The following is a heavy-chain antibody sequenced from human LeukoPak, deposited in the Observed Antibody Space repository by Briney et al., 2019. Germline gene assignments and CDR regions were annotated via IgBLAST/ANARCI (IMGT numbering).Heavy chain of an antibody. V-gene: IGHV3-30*02. D-gene: IGHD5-24*01. CDR3: AKRDGYNSGPFDY. Sequence: EGSLRLSCAASGFTFSSYGMHWVRQAPGKGLEWVAFIQSDGSDQYYADSVKGRLSISRDNSKNTLYLQMNSLRTEDTAVYYCAKRDGYNSGPFDYWGQGTLVTVSS. CDR2: IQSDGSDQ. J-gene: IGHJ4*02. CDR1: GFTFSSYG.